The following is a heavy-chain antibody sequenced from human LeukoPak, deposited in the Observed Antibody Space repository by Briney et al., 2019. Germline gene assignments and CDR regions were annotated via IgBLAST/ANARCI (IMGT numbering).Heavy chain of an antibody. J-gene: IGHJ4*02. V-gene: IGHV3-30*18. CDR1: GFTFSSYG. Sequence: GGSLRLSCAASGFTFSSYGMHWVRQAPGKGLEWVAVISYDGSNKYYADSVKGRFTISRDNSKNTLYLQMNSPRAEDTAVYYCAKDREQWLGGGFFDYWGQGALVTVSS. CDR2: ISYDGSNK. CDR3: AKDREQWLGGGFFDY. D-gene: IGHD6-19*01.